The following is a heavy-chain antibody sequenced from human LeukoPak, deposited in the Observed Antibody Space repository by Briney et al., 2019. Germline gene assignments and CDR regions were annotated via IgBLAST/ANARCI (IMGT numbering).Heavy chain of an antibody. Sequence: ASVKVSCKASGYPFPSYGISWVRPAPGQGLEWMGWISAYNGNTNYAQKFQGRVTMTTDTSTSTAYMELRSLRSDDTAVYYCERDRTTGTTSPSDFDIWGQGTMVTVSS. J-gene: IGHJ3*02. CDR3: ERDRTTGTTSPSDFDI. CDR1: GYPFPSYG. CDR2: ISAYNGNT. V-gene: IGHV1-18*04. D-gene: IGHD1-1*01.